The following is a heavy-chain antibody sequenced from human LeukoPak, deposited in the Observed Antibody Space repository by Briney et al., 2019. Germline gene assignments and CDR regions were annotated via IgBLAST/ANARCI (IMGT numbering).Heavy chain of an antibody. V-gene: IGHV4-39*07. CDR1: GGSISSSSYY. CDR2: IYFNGST. J-gene: IGHJ6*02. CDR3: ARDDYIVVVPAAIYYYYGMDV. Sequence: SETLSLTCTVSGGSISSSSYYWGWIRQPPGKGLEWIGSIYFNGSTYYNPSLKSRVTISVDTSKNQFSLKLSSVTAADTAVYYCARDDYIVVVPAAIYYYYGMDVWGQGTTVTVSS. D-gene: IGHD2-2*02.